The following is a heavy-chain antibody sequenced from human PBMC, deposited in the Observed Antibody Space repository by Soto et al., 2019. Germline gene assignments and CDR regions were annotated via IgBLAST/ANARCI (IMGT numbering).Heavy chain of an antibody. D-gene: IGHD2-15*01. CDR3: VIDLGYFDF. V-gene: IGHV1-69*02. Sequence: QVQLVQSGTEVKKPGSSAAVSCQASAGTFNNHSLSWVRQAPGQGLEWMGRSIPILGRADYSQKFQGRLTLTVDKSTSTADMELSSLTSEDTAVYYCVIDLGYFDFWGQGTLVTVSS. CDR1: AGTFNNHS. J-gene: IGHJ4*02. CDR2: SIPILGRA.